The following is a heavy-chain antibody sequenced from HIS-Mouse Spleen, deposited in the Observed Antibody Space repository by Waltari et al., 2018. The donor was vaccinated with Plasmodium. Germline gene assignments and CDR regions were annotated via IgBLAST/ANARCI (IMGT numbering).Heavy chain of an antibody. CDR3: AKYYYDSSGYYYSWPFDY. CDR2: ISGSGGST. V-gene: IGHV3-23*01. Sequence: EVQLLESGGGLVQPGGSLRLSCAASGFTFSSYAMSWVRQAPGKGLEWVSAISGSGGSTYYADSVKGRFTISRDKSKNTLYLQMNSLRAEDTAVYYCAKYYYDSSGYYYSWPFDYWGQGTLVTVSS. CDR1: GFTFSSYA. J-gene: IGHJ4*02. D-gene: IGHD3-22*01.